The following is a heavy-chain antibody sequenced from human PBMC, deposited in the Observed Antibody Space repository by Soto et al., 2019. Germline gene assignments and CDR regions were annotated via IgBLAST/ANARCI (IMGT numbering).Heavy chain of an antibody. V-gene: IGHV3-33*01. CDR2: IWYDGSNK. J-gene: IGHJ3*02. Sequence: GGSLRLSCAASGFTFSSYGMHWVRQAPGKGLEWVAVIWYDGSNKYYADSVKGRFTISRDNSKNTLYLQMNSLRAEDTAVYYCARDMSLPDYDSSGPDAFDIWGQGTMVTVSS. CDR3: ARDMSLPDYDSSGPDAFDI. CDR1: GFTFSSYG. D-gene: IGHD3-22*01.